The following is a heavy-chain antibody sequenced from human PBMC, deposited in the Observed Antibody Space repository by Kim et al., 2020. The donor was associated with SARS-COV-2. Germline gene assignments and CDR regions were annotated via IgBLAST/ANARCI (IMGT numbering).Heavy chain of an antibody. V-gene: IGHV3-21*01. Sequence: GGSLRLSCAASGFTFSSYSMNWVRQAPGKGLEWVSSISSSSSYIYYADSVKGRFTISRDNAKNSLYLQMNSLRAEDTAVYYCAAWGVSIGPYYYYYYGMDVWGQGTTVTVSS. J-gene: IGHJ6*02. CDR1: GFTFSSYS. D-gene: IGHD3-10*01. CDR2: ISSSSSYI. CDR3: AAWGVSIGPYYYYYYGMDV.